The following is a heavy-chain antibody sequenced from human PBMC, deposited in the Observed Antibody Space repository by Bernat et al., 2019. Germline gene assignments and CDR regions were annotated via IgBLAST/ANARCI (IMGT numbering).Heavy chain of an antibody. CDR1: GFTFSDHY. CDR2: TRNKANSYTT. D-gene: IGHD3-22*01. CDR3: TGSKYYYDGSGSWRWFDP. Sequence: EVQVVESGGGLVQPGGSLRLSCAASGFTFSDHYMDWVRQAPGKGLEWVGRTRNKANSYTTECAASGKGRFTISRDDSKNSLYLQMNSLKTEDTAGYYCTGSKYYYDGSGSWRWFDPWGQGTLVTVSS. V-gene: IGHV3-72*01. J-gene: IGHJ5*02.